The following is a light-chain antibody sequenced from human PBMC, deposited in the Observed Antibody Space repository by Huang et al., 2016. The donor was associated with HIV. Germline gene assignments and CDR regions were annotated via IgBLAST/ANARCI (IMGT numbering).Light chain of an antibody. CDR1: QGIRNS. J-gene: IGKJ4*01. Sequence: DIQMTQSPSSLSASVGDRVTITCRASQGIRNSVAWYQHKAGKAPKLLLYGVSRLESGVPSRFSGSGSGTDYTLTISSLEPEDFATYYCQQSYGVPLTFGGGTKVEI. CDR2: GVS. V-gene: IGKV1-NL1*01. CDR3: QQSYGVPLT.